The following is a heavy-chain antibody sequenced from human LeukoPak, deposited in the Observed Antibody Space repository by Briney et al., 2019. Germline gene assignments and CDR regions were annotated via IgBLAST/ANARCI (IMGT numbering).Heavy chain of an antibody. CDR1: GGSISSDNYS. J-gene: IGHJ3*02. CDR2: VYTSGST. CDR3: AREGTAMVFSGPGDAFDI. D-gene: IGHD5-18*01. Sequence: SETLSLTCTVSGGSISSDNYSWSWIRQPAGKGLEWIGRVYTSGSTNYNPSLKSRVTISVDTSKKQFSLKLSRLRSDDTAVYYCAREGTAMVFSGPGDAFDIWGQGTMVTVSS. V-gene: IGHV4-61*02.